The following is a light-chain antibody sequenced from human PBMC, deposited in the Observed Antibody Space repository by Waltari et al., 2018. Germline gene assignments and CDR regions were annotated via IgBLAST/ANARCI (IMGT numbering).Light chain of an antibody. CDR2: DDS. V-gene: IGLV3-21*02. CDR1: NIGRKG. CDR3: QVWDSSSDHVV. J-gene: IGLJ2*01. Sequence: SYVLTQPPSVSVAPGQTARITCGGINIGRKGVHWYQQKPGQAPVLVVYDDSDRPSGVPGRFSGSNSGSPATLTISRVAAGDEADYYCQVWDSSSDHVVFGGGTKLTVL.